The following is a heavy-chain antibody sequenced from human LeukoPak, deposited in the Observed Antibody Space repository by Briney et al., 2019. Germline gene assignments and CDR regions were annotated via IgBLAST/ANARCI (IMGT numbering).Heavy chain of an antibody. CDR1: GFTFRTYG. CDR2: ISGSGGFT. V-gene: IGHV3-23*01. J-gene: IGHJ4*02. D-gene: IGHD3-22*01. CDR3: AKTHITMIVVVPYFDY. Sequence: GGSLRLSCAASGFTFRTYGMSWVRQAPGKGLEWVSTISGSGGFTYYADSVKGRFTISRDNSKNTLYLQMNSLRAEDTAVYYCAKTHITMIVVVPYFDYWGQGTLVTVSS.